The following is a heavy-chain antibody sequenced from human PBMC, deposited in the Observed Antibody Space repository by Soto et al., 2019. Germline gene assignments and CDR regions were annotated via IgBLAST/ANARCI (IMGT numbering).Heavy chain of an antibody. CDR1: GYTFTSYE. J-gene: IGHJ4*02. Sequence: QVQLVQSGAEVKKPGASVKVSCKASGYTFTSYEINWVRQATGQGLEWMGWMNPNSGNTGYAQKFQGRVTMTRNTSISTAYMELSRLRSEDTAVYYCARGQSGYSCGWSPNDYWGQGTLVTVSS. CDR3: ARGQSGYSCGWSPNDY. D-gene: IGHD6-19*01. V-gene: IGHV1-8*01. CDR2: MNPNSGNT.